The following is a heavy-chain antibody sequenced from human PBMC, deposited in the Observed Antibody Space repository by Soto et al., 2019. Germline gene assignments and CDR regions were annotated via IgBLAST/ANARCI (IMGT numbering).Heavy chain of an antibody. Sequence: ASVKVSCKVSGYTLTELSMHWVRQAPGKGLEWMGGFDPEDGETIYAQKFQGRVTMTEDTSTDTAYMELRSLRSDDTAVYYCARARYCSSTSCYRQVGDYWGQGTLVTVSS. CDR1: GYTLTELS. D-gene: IGHD2-2*02. CDR3: ARARYCSSTSCYRQVGDY. V-gene: IGHV1-24*01. CDR2: FDPEDGET. J-gene: IGHJ4*02.